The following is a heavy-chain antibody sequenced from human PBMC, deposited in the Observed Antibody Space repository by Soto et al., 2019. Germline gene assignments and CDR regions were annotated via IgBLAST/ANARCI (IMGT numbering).Heavy chain of an antibody. D-gene: IGHD1-26*01. Sequence: QVQLVQSGAEVKKPGASVKVSCKVSGYTLSELFVHWVRQAPGKGLEWLGGCDPEEGNTIYAQNFRGRVTMTDDTSTDTAHMELSSLRSDDTAVYYCATAFPQWELLQYWGQGTLLTVSS. CDR2: CDPEEGNT. CDR3: ATAFPQWELLQY. V-gene: IGHV1-24*01. J-gene: IGHJ4*02. CDR1: GYTLSELF.